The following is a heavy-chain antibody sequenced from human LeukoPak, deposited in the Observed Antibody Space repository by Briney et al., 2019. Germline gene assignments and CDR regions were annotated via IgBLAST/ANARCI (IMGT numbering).Heavy chain of an antibody. D-gene: IGHD3-22*01. V-gene: IGHV1-2*02. CDR3: ASPALYDSSGYYGEY. CDR2: INPNSGGT. CDR1: GYTFTGYY. J-gene: IGHJ4*02. Sequence: ASVKVSCKASGYTFTGYYMHWVRQAPGQGLEWMGWINPNSGGTNYAQKFQGRVTMTRDTSISTAYMELSRLRSDDTAVYYCASPALYDSSGYYGEYWGQGTLVTVSS.